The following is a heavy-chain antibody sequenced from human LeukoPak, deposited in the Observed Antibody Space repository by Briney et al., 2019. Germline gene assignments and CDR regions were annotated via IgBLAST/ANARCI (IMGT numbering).Heavy chain of an antibody. J-gene: IGHJ5*02. V-gene: IGHV4-59*01. CDR3: ARVHYYDSRGNWFDP. CDR2: MYYSGST. Sequence: KPSETLSLTCAVSSGSISSYYWSWIRQPPGKGLEWIGYMYYSGSTSYNPSLKSRVTMSLDTSKNQFSLKLSSVTAADTAVYYCARVHYYDSRGNWFDPWGQGTLVTVSS. CDR1: SGSISSYY. D-gene: IGHD3-22*01.